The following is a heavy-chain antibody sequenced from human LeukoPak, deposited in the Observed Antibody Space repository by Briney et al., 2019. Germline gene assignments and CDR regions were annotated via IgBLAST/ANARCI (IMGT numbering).Heavy chain of an antibody. D-gene: IGHD6-19*01. CDR1: GFTFSSYA. CDR2: ISYDGSNK. Sequence: GGSLRLSCAASGFTFSSYAMHWVRQAPGKGLEWVAVISYDGSNKYYADSVKGRFTISRDNSKNTLYLQMNSLRAEDTAVYYCARLQGDSGWYYFDYWGQGTLVTVSS. CDR3: ARLQGDSGWYYFDY. J-gene: IGHJ4*02. V-gene: IGHV3-30-3*01.